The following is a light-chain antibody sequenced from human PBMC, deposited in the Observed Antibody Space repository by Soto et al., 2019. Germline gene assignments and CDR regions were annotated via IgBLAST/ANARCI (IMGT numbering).Light chain of an antibody. CDR3: QQYGSSPPYT. CDR2: GTS. J-gene: IGKJ2*01. Sequence: EIVLTQSPGTLSLSPGERATLSCRASQSIASSYLAWYQQKPGQAPRLLIYGTSSRATGLPDRFSGSGSGTDFTLTISRLEPEEFAVYYCQQYGSSPPYTFGQGTKPEIK. CDR1: QSIASSY. V-gene: IGKV3-20*01.